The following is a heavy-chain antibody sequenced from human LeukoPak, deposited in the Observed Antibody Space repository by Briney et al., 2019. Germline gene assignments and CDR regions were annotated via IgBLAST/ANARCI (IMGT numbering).Heavy chain of an antibody. CDR1: GFTFSSYG. D-gene: IGHD2-2*01. CDR3: ARGETSSYDY. V-gene: IGHV3-30*03. Sequence: GGSLRLSCAASGFTFSSYGMHWARQAPGKGLEWVAVISYNGHNKYSADSVKGRFTISRDNSKNTVYLQMNSLRAEDTAVYYCARGETSSYDYWGQGTLVTVSS. J-gene: IGHJ4*02. CDR2: ISYNGHNK.